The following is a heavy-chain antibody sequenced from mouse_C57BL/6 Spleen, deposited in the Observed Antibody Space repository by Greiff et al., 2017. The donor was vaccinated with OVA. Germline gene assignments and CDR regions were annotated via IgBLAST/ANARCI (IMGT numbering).Heavy chain of an antibody. Sequence: VQLQQSGPELVKPGASVKLSCKASGYTFTDYNMHWVKQSHGKSLEWIGNINPNNGGTNYNQKFKGKATLTVNKSSSTAYMALRSLTSEDSAVYYCARENYYGSSPFAYWGQGTLVTVSA. CDR2: INPNNGGT. CDR3: ARENYYGSSPFAY. CDR1: GYTFTDYN. D-gene: IGHD1-1*01. V-gene: IGHV1-22*01. J-gene: IGHJ3*01.